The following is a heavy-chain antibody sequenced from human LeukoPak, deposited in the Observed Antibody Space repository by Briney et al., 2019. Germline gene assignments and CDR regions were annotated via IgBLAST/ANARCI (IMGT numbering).Heavy chain of an antibody. CDR2: ISGSGGST. Sequence: YXMSWVRQAPGKGLEWVSAISGSGGSTYYADSVKGRFTISRDNSKNTLYLQMNSLRAEDTAVYYCAKDRKYSYGNFDYWGQGTLVTVSS. CDR3: AKDRKYSYGNFDY. J-gene: IGHJ4*02. D-gene: IGHD5-18*01. CDR1: YX. V-gene: IGHV3-23*01.